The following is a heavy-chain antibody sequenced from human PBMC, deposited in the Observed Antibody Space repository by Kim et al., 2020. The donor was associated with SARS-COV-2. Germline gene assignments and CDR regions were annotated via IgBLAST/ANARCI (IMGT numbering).Heavy chain of an antibody. V-gene: IGHV4-39*01. J-gene: IGHJ4*02. CDR3: ARRSRGDGSPGY. D-gene: IGHD3-16*01. Sequence: PSLKNRVTISVDTSKKQFSLKLTSVTAADTAVYYCARRSRGDGSPGYWGQGTLVTVSS.